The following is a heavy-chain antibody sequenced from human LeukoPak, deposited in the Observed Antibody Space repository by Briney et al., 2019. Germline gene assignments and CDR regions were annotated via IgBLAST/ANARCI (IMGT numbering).Heavy chain of an antibody. CDR3: ARDAEEYYYDSSGYRPYAFDI. Sequence: GGSLRLSCAASGFPFNSYAMNWVRQAPGKGLEWVSVISVSGRSTYYADSVKGRFTISRDDAKNSLYLQMNSLRAEDTAVYYCARDAEEYYYDSSGYRPYAFDIWGQGTMVTVSS. D-gene: IGHD3-22*01. CDR2: ISVSGRST. J-gene: IGHJ3*02. CDR1: GFPFNSYA. V-gene: IGHV3-23*01.